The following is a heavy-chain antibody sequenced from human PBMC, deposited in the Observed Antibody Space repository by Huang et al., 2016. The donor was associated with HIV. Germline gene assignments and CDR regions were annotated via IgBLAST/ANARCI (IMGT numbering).Heavy chain of an antibody. CDR2: VYGRGTT. CDR1: GASVSSHY. Sequence: QVRLQESGPGLVKPSETLSLSCTVSGASVSSHYWGWIRHPPRKGLEWMGTVYGRGTTKYNPRLKSRITISVDTSKNGFSLNITSVSAADTAMYFCVRDQGRLAVGGIDNWFDPWGQGALVTVSS. CDR3: VRDQGRLAVGGIDNWFDP. J-gene: IGHJ5*02. D-gene: IGHD6-19*01. V-gene: IGHV4-59*02.